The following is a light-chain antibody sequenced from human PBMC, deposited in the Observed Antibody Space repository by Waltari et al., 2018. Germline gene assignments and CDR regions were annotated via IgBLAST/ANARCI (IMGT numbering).Light chain of an antibody. CDR3: QQYNSFSYT. J-gene: IGKJ2*01. Sequence: DIEMTQSPSTLSASVGDRVTITCRASQSVSDRLAWYQQKPGKAPNLLIYKASSLESGVPLRFSGSGFGTEFTLTISSLQPEDFATYYCQQYNSFSYTFGQGTKLEIK. CDR1: QSVSDR. CDR2: KAS. V-gene: IGKV1-5*03.